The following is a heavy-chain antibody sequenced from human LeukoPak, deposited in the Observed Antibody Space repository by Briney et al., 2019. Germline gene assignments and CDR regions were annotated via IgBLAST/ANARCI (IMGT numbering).Heavy chain of an antibody. V-gene: IGHV3-30*04. J-gene: IGHJ3*02. CDR1: GFTFSSYV. CDR3: ARDRPMIVVADAFDI. D-gene: IGHD3-22*01. Sequence: AGGSLRLSCAASGFTFSSYVMHWVRQAPGKGLEWVAVISYDGSNKYYADSVKGRFTISRDNSRNTLYLQMNSLRPEDTALYYCARDRPMIVVADAFDIWGQGTMVTVSS. CDR2: ISYDGSNK.